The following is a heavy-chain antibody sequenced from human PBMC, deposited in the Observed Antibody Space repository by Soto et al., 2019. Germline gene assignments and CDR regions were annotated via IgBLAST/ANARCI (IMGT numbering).Heavy chain of an antibody. CDR2: IYYSGST. CDR3: ASASHFHYFDF. Sequence: SETLSLTCPVSGVSISSYYWSWIRQPPGKGLEWIGYIYYSGSTNYNPSLKSRVTMSVDTSKNYVSLKLSSVTAADTAVYFCASASHFHYFDFWGQGTLVTVSS. CDR1: GVSISSYY. V-gene: IGHV4-59*01. J-gene: IGHJ4*02.